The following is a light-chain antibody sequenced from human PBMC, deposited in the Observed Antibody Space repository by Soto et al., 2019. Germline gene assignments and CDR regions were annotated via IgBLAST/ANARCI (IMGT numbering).Light chain of an antibody. CDR3: QQYGSSPRT. CDR2: GAS. Sequence: SQSVSSNYLAWYEQKPGQAPRLLIYGASNRATGIPDRFSGSGSGTDFTLTISRLEPEDFAVYYCQQYGSSPRTFGQGTKVAIK. V-gene: IGKV3-20*01. J-gene: IGKJ1*01. CDR1: QSVSSNY.